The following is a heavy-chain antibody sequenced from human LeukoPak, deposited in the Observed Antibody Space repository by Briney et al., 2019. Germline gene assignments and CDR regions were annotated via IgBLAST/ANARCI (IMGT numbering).Heavy chain of an antibody. CDR1: GGSFSGYY. CDR3: ARFRGPQDAFDI. CDR2: INHSGST. V-gene: IGHV4-34*01. J-gene: IGHJ3*02. Sequence: PSETLSLTCAVYGGSFSGYYWSWIRQPPGKGLEWIGEINHSGSTNYNPSLKSRVTISVDTSKNQFSLKLSSVTAADTAVYHCARFRGPQDAFDIWGQGTMVTVSS.